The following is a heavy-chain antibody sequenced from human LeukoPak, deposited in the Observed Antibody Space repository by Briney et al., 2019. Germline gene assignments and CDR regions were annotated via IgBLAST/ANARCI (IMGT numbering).Heavy chain of an antibody. D-gene: IGHD6-13*01. CDR2: ISSSSSYI. Sequence: GSLRLSCAASGFTFSSYGMSWVRQAPGKGLEWVSSISSSSSYIYYADSVKGRFTISRDNAKNSLYLQMSSLRAEDTAVYYCARALQQQLAHDYWGQGTLVTVSS. J-gene: IGHJ4*02. CDR3: ARALQQQLAHDY. CDR1: GFTFSSYG. V-gene: IGHV3-21*01.